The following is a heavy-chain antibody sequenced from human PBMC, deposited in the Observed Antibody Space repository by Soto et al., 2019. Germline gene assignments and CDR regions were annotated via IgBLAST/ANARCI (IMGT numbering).Heavy chain of an antibody. J-gene: IGHJ1*01. D-gene: IGHD3-22*01. CDR3: DSSGYYSEYFQH. CDR2: IDPSDSYT. V-gene: IGHV5-10-1*01. CDR1: GYSFTRYW. Sequence: GESLKLLCKGSGYSFTRYWISCVRQMPGKGLEWMGRIDPSDSYTNYSPSFQGHVTISADKSISTAYLQWSSLKASDTAMYYYDSSGYYSEYFQHWGQGTLVTVSS.